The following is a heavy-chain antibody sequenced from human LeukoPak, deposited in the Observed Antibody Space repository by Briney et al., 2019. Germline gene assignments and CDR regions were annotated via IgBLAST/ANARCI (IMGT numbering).Heavy chain of an antibody. CDR3: ARAPGHTVTSPGFDP. J-gene: IGHJ5*02. CDR2: INPSGGST. CDR1: GYTFTSYY. V-gene: IGHV1-46*01. D-gene: IGHD4-11*01. Sequence: ASVKVSCKASGYTFTSYYMHWVRQAPGQGLEWVGIINPSGGSTSNAQKFQGGDTMTRDTSTSTVYMELSSLRSEDTAVYYCARAPGHTVTSPGFDPWGQGALVTVSS.